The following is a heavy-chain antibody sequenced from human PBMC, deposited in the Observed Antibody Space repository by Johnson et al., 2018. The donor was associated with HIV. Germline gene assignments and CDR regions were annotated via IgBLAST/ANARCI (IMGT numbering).Heavy chain of an antibody. CDR3: ARDGPWLQSQRDAFDV. CDR1: GFTFSSYW. V-gene: IGHV3-7*01. D-gene: IGHD5-24*01. J-gene: IGHJ3*01. CDR2: IKRDGSEK. Sequence: VQLVESGGGLVQPGGSLRLSCVASGFTFSSYWMRWVRQVPGKAPEWVANIKRDGSEKYYVDTVKGRFTVARDNAKNSLYLQMNSLRAEDTAMYYCARDGPWLQSQRDAFDVWGQGTMVIVSS.